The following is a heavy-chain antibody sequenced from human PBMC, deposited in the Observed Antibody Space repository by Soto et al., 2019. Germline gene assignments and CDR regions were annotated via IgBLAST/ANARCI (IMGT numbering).Heavy chain of an antibody. V-gene: IGHV3-23*01. J-gene: IGHJ6*01. CDR3: AKDVSTGGAYVMDV. CDR2: ISGSGVST. CDR1: GFTFSSYA. D-gene: IGHD7-27*01. Sequence: GGSLRLSGAACGFTFSSYAISWVRQAPWKGLEWVSAISGSGVSTYYADFVKGRFNISRDNSKKTLYLQMNSLRAEDTAAYYCAKDVSTGGAYVMDVWEQGTTATVS.